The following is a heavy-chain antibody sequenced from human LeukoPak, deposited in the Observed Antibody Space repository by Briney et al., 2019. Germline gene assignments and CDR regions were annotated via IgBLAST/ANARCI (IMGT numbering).Heavy chain of an antibody. V-gene: IGHV3-53*01. CDR3: ARETDSSGYYGYYFDY. Sequence: GGSLRLSCAASGFTVSSNYMSRVRKAPGKGLEWVSVIYSGGSTYYADSVKGRFTISRDNSKNTLYLQMNSLRAEDTAVYYCARETDSSGYYGYYFDYWGQGTLVTVSS. J-gene: IGHJ4*02. CDR1: GFTVSSNY. CDR2: IYSGGST. D-gene: IGHD3-22*01.